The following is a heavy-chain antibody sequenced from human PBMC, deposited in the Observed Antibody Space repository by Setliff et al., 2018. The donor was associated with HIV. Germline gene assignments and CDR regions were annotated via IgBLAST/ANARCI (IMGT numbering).Heavy chain of an antibody. CDR2: ISSGGEIM. D-gene: IGHD2-8*02. J-gene: IGHJ4*02. Sequence: GGSLRLSCAASGFTFSGYSMNWVRQAPGKGLEWVSAISSGGEIMFYADSVKGRFTISRDNSKNTLYLQMISLGADDTAVYYCAKSLLVAGNDYWGQGTLVTVSS. CDR3: AKSLLVAGNDY. V-gene: IGHV3-23*01. CDR1: GFTFSGYS.